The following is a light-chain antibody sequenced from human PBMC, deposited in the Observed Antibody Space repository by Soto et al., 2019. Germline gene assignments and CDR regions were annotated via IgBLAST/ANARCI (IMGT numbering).Light chain of an antibody. J-gene: IGKJ3*01. CDR3: QQYGSSPPNFT. CDR2: GAS. Sequence: EIVLTQSPGTLSLSPGERATLSCRASQSVSSNYLAGYQQRPGQAHRLLIFGASYRATGIPDRFSGSGSGTDFTRTISRLEPEDFAVYYCQQYGSSPPNFTFGPGTKVDSK. V-gene: IGKV3-20*01. CDR1: QSVSSNY.